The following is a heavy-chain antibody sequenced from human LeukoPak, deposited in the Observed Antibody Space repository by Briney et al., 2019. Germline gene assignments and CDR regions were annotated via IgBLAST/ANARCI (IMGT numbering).Heavy chain of an antibody. V-gene: IGHV3-23*01. Sequence: GGSLRLSCAASGFTFSSYGMHWVRQSPGGGLEWVASLGRSGGSKNYADSVKGRFTISRDNSKNTLFLQMNSLRVEDSAIYYCAKGEMATSNWGQGTLVTVSS. CDR2: LGRSGGSK. J-gene: IGHJ4*02. D-gene: IGHD5-24*01. CDR1: GFTFSSYG. CDR3: AKGEMATSN.